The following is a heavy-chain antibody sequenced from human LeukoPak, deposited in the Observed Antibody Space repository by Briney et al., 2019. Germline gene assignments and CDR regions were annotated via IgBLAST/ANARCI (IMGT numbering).Heavy chain of an antibody. Sequence: TGGSLRLSCAVPGFNFRHAAMTWVGQVPGKALEWVGLISFSGDNAYYADSVKGRFTISRDNSNDSLSLHMNSLRVEDTAMYYCVKDIELSAWGLGTMVTVSS. J-gene: IGHJ3*01. V-gene: IGHV3-23*01. CDR1: GFNFRHAA. CDR2: ISFSGDNA. CDR3: VKDIELSA. D-gene: IGHD3-16*02.